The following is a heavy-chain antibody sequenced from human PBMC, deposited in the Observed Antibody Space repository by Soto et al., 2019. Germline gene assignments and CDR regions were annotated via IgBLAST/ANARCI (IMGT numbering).Heavy chain of an antibody. V-gene: IGHV3-21*01. CDR2: ISSSSSTI. CDR1: GFTFISYS. D-gene: IGHD4-4*01. J-gene: IGHJ5*02. CDR3: AREGNDYSNYGSNWFDP. Sequence: GGSRRLSVAASGFTFISYSRNGVRQAPGKGRDGFSSISSSSSTIYYADSVKGRFTISRDNAKNSLYLQMNSLRAEDTAVYYCAREGNDYSNYGSNWFDPWGQGTLVTVSS.